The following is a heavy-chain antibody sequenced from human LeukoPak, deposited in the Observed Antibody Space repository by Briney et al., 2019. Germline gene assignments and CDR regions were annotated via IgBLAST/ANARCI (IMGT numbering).Heavy chain of an antibody. J-gene: IGHJ4*02. CDR2: IGSGGGPI. V-gene: IGHV3-11*01. CDR1: GFTFSSYA. D-gene: IGHD2-2*01. Sequence: GGSLRLSCAASGFTFSSYAMSWFRQAPGKGLEWVSYIGSGGGPIYYADSVKGRFTISRDNGKSSLYLQMNSLRAEDTALYYCARALRDSCWYYEYWGQGTLVTVSS. CDR3: ARALRDSCWYYEY.